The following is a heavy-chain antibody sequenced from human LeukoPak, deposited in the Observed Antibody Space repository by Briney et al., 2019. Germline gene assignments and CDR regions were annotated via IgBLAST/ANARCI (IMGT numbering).Heavy chain of an antibody. CDR2: IRYDGSYK. Sequence: GGSLRLSCAASGFSFSGYGMHWVRQAPGKGLQWMSFIRYDGSYKYYADSVNGRFTISRDNSKNTLYLQMNSLRPEDTAVYYCAKEGDYYGSGSYRDGFDIWGQGTRATVSS. D-gene: IGHD3-10*01. CDR3: AKEGDYYGSGSYRDGFDI. CDR1: GFSFSGYG. V-gene: IGHV3-30*02. J-gene: IGHJ3*02.